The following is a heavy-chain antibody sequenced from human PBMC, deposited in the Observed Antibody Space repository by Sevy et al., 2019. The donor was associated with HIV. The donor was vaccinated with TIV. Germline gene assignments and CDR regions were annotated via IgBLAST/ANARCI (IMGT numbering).Heavy chain of an antibody. J-gene: IGHJ6*03. D-gene: IGHD3-22*01. CDR3: GKGGGGHYDPDEIGYYFYYYNMDV. Sequence: GGSLRLSCAVSGFSFDSYGMTWVRQAPGKGLEWVSGISGSGTRTYYADSVKGRFSISRDNSKNRLYLQMNSLRSEDTALYYWGKGGGGHYDPDEIGYYFYYYNMDVWGKGTMVTVSS. CDR1: GFSFDSYG. V-gene: IGHV3-23*01. CDR2: ISGSGTRT.